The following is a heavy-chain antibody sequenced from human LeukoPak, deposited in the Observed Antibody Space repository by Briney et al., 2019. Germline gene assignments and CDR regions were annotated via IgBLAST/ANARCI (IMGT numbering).Heavy chain of an antibody. CDR3: ARDNDSRDPPHFDY. J-gene: IGHJ4*02. Sequence: SETLSLTCTVSGGSISSYYWSWIRQPPGKGLEWIGYIYYSGSTNYNPSLKSRVTISVDTSKNQFSLKLSSVTAADTAVYYCARDNDSRDPPHFDYWGRGTLVTVSS. CDR2: IYYSGST. V-gene: IGHV4-59*01. CDR1: GGSISSYY. D-gene: IGHD3-16*01.